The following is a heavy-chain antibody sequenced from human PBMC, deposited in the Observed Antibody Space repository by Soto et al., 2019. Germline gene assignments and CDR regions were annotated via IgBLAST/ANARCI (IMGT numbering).Heavy chain of an antibody. CDR2: ISSSSSYI. V-gene: IGHV3-21*01. J-gene: IGHJ4*02. D-gene: IGHD3-10*01. Sequence: PGGSLRLSCAASGFTFSGYSRNWVRQGAGKGLEWVSSISSSSSYIYYADSVKGRFTISRDNAKNSLYLQMNSLRAEDTAVYYCARASSGSTANSYYFDYWGQGTLVTVSS. CDR1: GFTFSGYS. CDR3: ARASSGSTANSYYFDY.